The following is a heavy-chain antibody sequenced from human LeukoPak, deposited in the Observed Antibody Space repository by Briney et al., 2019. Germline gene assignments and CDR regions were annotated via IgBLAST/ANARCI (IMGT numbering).Heavy chain of an antibody. D-gene: IGHD6-13*01. CDR2: IKEDGSEE. J-gene: IGHJ4*02. Sequence: GGSLRLSCAASGFTFSTYWMSWVRQAPGKGLEWVANIKEDGSEEYYVDSVKGRFTISRDNAKNSLYLQMNTLRAEDTAVYYCARDPGVPAAGTHLLYYFDYWGQGTLVTVSS. CDR3: ARDPGVPAAGTHLLYYFDY. CDR1: GFTFSTYW. V-gene: IGHV3-7*01.